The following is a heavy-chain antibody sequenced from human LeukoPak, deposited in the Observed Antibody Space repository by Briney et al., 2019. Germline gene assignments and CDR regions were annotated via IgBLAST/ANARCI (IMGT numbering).Heavy chain of an antibody. J-gene: IGHJ6*02. V-gene: IGHV3-74*01. CDR3: ARGLSSGYYLNV. CDR2: INSDGSST. CDR1: GFTFSRYW. D-gene: IGHD3-22*01. Sequence: GGSLRLSCAASGFTFSRYWMHWVRQAPGKGLVWVSRINSDGSSTSYADSVKGRFTISRDNAKNTLYLQMNSLRAEDTAVYYCARGLSSGYYLNVWGQGTTVTVSS.